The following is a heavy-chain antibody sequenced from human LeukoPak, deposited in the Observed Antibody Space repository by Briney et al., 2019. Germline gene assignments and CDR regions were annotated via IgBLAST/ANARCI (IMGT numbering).Heavy chain of an antibody. CDR2: INPNSGDT. CDR3: ARDPPPHSSSYWGSYSYYYIDV. Sequence: GASVKVSCKASGYTFTGYYIHWVRQAPGQGLEWMGRINPNSGDTNYAQKFQGRVTMTRDTSISTAYMELSSLRSDDTAVYYCARDPPPHSSSYWGSYSYYYIDVWDKGTTVTVSS. D-gene: IGHD3-22*01. CDR1: GYTFTGYY. V-gene: IGHV1-2*06. J-gene: IGHJ6*03.